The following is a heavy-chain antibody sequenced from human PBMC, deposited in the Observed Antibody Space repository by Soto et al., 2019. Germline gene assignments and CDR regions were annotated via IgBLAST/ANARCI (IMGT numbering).Heavy chain of an antibody. V-gene: IGHV1-2*02. CDR2: INPNSGGP. CDR1: RDTFTGYY. CDR3: ARARIPDAFDI. J-gene: IGHJ3*02. Sequence: QVHLVQSGAEVKKPGASVKVSCKASRDTFTGYYMHWVRQAPGQGLEWMGWINPNSGGPNYAQKFPGRVTMNRDTSISTVYMELSRLRSDDTAVYYCARARIPDAFDIWGQGTMVTVSS.